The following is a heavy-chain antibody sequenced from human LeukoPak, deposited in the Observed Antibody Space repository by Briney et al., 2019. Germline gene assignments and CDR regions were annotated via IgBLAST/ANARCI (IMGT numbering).Heavy chain of an antibody. CDR1: GFTFSSYA. CDR2: ITGSGGST. Sequence: GGSLRLFCAASGFTFSSYAMSWVRQAPGKGLEWVSAITGSGGSTYYGDSVKGRFTISRDNYKTTLYLQMHSLRAEDTAVYYCAKLTETAMATFDYWGQGTLVTVSS. V-gene: IGHV3-23*01. J-gene: IGHJ4*02. D-gene: IGHD5-18*01. CDR3: AKLTETAMATFDY.